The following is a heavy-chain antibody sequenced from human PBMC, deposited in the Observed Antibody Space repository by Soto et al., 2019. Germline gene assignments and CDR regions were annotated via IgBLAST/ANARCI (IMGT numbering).Heavy chain of an antibody. Sequence: SDNLSLTDTVSGGSISSSSYYWGWIRQPPGKGLEWIGSIYYSGSTYYNPSLKSRVTISVDTSKNQFSLKLSSVTAADTAVYYCARLLMVRGVIVYGMDVWGQGTTVT. D-gene: IGHD3-10*01. CDR3: ARLLMVRGVIVYGMDV. CDR2: IYYSGST. V-gene: IGHV4-39*01. CDR1: GGSISSSSYY. J-gene: IGHJ6*02.